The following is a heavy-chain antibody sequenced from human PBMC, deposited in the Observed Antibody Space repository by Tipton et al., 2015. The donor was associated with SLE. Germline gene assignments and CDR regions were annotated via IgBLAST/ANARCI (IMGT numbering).Heavy chain of an antibody. CDR2: ISYTGST. CDR1: AFTFSTSW. Sequence: GSLRLSCAASAFTFSTSWMTWVRQSPGKGLEWIGSISYTGSTYYNPSLKSRVTTSVDMSKNQFSLKLTSVTAADTAVYYCATSPLTLWGQGTLVTVSS. V-gene: IGHV4-4*02. CDR3: ATSPLTL. J-gene: IGHJ4*02. D-gene: IGHD2-2*01.